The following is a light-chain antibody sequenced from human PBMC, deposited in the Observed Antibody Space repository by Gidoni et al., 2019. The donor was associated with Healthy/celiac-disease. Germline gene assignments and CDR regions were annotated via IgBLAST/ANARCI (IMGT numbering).Light chain of an antibody. J-gene: IGLJ1*01. V-gene: IGLV3-1*01. CDR2: QDS. CDR1: KLGDKY. CDR3: QAWDSSTSNYV. Sequence: SYELTQPPSVSVYPGQTASITCSGDKLGDKYACWYQHKPGQSPVLVIYQDSTRPSVIPERFSGSNSGNTATLTISGTQAMDEADYYCQAWDSSTSNYVFGPGTKVTVL.